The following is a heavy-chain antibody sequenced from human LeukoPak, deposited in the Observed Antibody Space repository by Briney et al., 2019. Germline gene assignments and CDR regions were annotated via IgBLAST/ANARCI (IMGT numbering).Heavy chain of an antibody. D-gene: IGHD3-10*01. CDR3: ARALWGSHYNPPYDY. V-gene: IGHV1-69*05. CDR1: GGTFSSYA. Sequence: SVKVSCKASGGTFSSYAISWVRQAPGQGLEWMGGIIPIFGTANYAQKSQGRVTITTDESTSTAYMELSSLRSEDTAVYYCARALWGSHYNPPYDYWGQGTLVTVSS. CDR2: IIPIFGTA. J-gene: IGHJ4*02.